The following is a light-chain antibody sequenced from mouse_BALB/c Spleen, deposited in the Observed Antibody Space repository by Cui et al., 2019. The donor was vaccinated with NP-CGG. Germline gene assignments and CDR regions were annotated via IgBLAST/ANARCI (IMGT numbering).Light chain of an antibody. J-gene: IGLJ1*01. V-gene: IGLV1*01. Sequence: HAVVAQESAPTTSPGETVTLTCRSSTGAVTTSNYANWLQEKPDHLFSGLIGGTNNRAPGVPARFSGSLMGDKAALTITGAQTEDEAIYFCALWYSNHWVFGGGTKLTVL. CDR1: TGAVTTSNY. CDR2: GTN. CDR3: ALWYSNHWV.